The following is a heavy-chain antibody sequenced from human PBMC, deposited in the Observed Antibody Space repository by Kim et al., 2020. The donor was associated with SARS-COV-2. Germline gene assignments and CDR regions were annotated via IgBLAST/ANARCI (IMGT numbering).Heavy chain of an antibody. V-gene: IGHV3-23*03. CDR1: GFTFRSYA. J-gene: IGHJ3*02. CDR2: VYAVGTGT. CDR3: APYCSSTSCYLPTNPPVGAFDI. D-gene: IGHD2-2*01. Sequence: GGSLRLSCVASGFTFRSYAMSWVRQAPGKGLEWVSIVYAVGTGTYYADSVKGRFTISRDNSKNTLYLQMNSLRAEDTAMYYCAPYCSSTSCYLPTNPPVGAFDIWGQGTMVTVSS.